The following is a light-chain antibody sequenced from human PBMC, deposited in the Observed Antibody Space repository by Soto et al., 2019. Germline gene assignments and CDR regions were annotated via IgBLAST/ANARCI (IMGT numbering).Light chain of an antibody. CDR1: TSDFVNYNY. Sequence: QSALTQPASLSGSPGQSVTISCSGTTSDFVNYNYVSWYQHHPGKAPQLILFEVSNRPSGVSSRFSGSKSGNTASLIISGLQAEDGAYYYCSSYTVSTDVVFGGGTKLTVL. CDR2: EVS. J-gene: IGLJ2*01. CDR3: SSYTVSTDVV. V-gene: IGLV2-14*01.